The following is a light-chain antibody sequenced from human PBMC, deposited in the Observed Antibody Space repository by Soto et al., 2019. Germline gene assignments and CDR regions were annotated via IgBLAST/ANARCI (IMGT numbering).Light chain of an antibody. Sequence: QSALTQPASVSGSPGQSITISCTGTSSDVGGYNYVSWYQQHPDKAPKLMIYEVSNRPSGVSNRFSGSKSGNTASLTISGLQAEDEADYYCSSYTSSSFDYVFGTGTKVTVL. CDR2: EVS. V-gene: IGLV2-14*01. CDR3: SSYTSSSFDYV. CDR1: SSDVGGYNY. J-gene: IGLJ1*01.